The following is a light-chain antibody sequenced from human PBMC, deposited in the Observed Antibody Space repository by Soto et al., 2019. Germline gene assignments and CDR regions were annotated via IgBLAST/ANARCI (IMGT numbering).Light chain of an antibody. CDR3: QQYNSYST. CDR2: DAS. V-gene: IGKV1-5*01. Sequence: IQMTQSPSTLSASVGDRVTITCRASQSISTWLAWYQQEPGKAPKLRIYDASSLESGVPSRFSGSGSGTEFTLTISSLQPEDFASYYCQQYNSYSTFGQGTKV. CDR1: QSISTW. J-gene: IGKJ1*01.